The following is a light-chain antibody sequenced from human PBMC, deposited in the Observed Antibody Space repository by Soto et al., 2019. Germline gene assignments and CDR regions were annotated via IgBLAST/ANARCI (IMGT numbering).Light chain of an antibody. CDR2: TAS. Sequence: DIQMTQSPSSVSASVGDRVTITCRASQDISNWLAWYLQKPGKAPKLLIYTASNLQSGVPSRFSGSGSGTDFTLTISSLQPEDFAIYYCQQANNFPYTFGQGTKLEI. V-gene: IGKV1-12*01. J-gene: IGKJ2*01. CDR1: QDISNW. CDR3: QQANNFPYT.